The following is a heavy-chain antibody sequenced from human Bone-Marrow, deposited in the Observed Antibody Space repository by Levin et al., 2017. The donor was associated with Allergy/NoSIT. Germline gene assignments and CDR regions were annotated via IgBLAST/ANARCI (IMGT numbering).Heavy chain of an antibody. J-gene: IGHJ4*01. D-gene: IGHD2-21*01. Sequence: PGGSLRLSCAASGFTFGAYGMHWVRRVPGKGLEWVSGLTWSGDILGYADSVTGRFTASRDNAQNSMWLQMNSLRPDDTAFYYCAKEYSAYGGDTQGYFFGYWGQGILVAVSS. CDR1: GFTFGAYG. CDR2: LTWSGDIL. CDR3: AKEYSAYGGDTQGYFFGY. V-gene: IGHV3-9*01.